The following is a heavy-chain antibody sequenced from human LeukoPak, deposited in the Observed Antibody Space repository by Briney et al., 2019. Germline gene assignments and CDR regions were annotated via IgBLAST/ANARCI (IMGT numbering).Heavy chain of an antibody. V-gene: IGHV3-7*01. CDR3: AKDRWKDGIVGATDFDY. J-gene: IGHJ4*02. CDR2: IKQDGSEK. CDR1: GFTFSSYW. Sequence: GGSLRLSCAASGFTFSSYWMSWVRQAPGKGLEWVANIKQDGSEKYYVDSVKGRFTISRDNSKNTLYLQMNSLRAEDTAVYYCAKDRWKDGIVGATDFDYWGQGTLVTVSS. D-gene: IGHD1-26*01.